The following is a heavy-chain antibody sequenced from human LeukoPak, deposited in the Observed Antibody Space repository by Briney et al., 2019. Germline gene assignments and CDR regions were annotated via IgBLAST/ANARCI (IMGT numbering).Heavy chain of an antibody. CDR1: GGSFSDYY. J-gene: IGHJ4*02. Sequence: SETLSLTCAVYGGSFSDYYWSWVRQPPGKGLEWIGEINHSGSTNYNPSLKSRVTISVDTSKNQFSLKLSSVTAADTAVYYCARGTAGPYYFDYWGQGTLVTVSS. CDR3: ARGTAGPYYFDY. CDR2: INHSGST. V-gene: IGHV4-34*01.